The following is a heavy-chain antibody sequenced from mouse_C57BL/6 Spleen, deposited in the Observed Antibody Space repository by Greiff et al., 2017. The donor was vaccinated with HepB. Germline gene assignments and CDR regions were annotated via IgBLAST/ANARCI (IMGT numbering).Heavy chain of an antibody. CDR3: ARPFITTVVANYFDY. V-gene: IGHV1-19*01. CDR2: INPYNGGT. Sequence: EVQLQQSGPVLVKPGASVKMSCKASGYTFTDYYMNWVKQSHGKSLEWIGVINPYNGGTSYNQKFKGKATLTVDKSSSTAYMELNSLTSEDSAVYYCARPFITTVVANYFDYWGQGTTLTVSS. CDR1: GYTFTDYY. J-gene: IGHJ2*01. D-gene: IGHD1-1*01.